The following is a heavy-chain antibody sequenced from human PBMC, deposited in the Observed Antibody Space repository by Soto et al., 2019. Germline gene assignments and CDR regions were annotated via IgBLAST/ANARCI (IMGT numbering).Heavy chain of an antibody. CDR3: AKGGQSYDY. J-gene: IGHJ4*02. D-gene: IGHD3-10*01. V-gene: IGHV3-30*18. CDR1: GFTFSSYG. CDR2: ISYDGSNK. Sequence: GGSLRLSCAASGFTFSSYGMHWVRQAPGKGLEWVAVISYDGSNKYYTDSVKGRFTISRDNSKNTLYLQMNSLRAEDTAVYYCAKGGQSYDYWGQGTLVTVSS.